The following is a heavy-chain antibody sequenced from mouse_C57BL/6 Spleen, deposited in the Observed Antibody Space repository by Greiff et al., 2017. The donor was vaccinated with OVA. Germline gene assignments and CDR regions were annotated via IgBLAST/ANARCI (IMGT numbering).Heavy chain of an antibody. D-gene: IGHD1-1*01. Sequence: VQLQQPGAELVKPGASVKLSCKASGYTFTSYWMQWVKQRPGQGLEWIGEIDPSDSYTNYNQKFKGKATLTVDTSSSTAYMQLSSLTSEDSAVYYCARGDPYYGSSDNWYFDVWGTGTTVTVSS. CDR3: ARGDPYYGSSDNWYFDV. V-gene: IGHV1-50*01. CDR2: IDPSDSYT. CDR1: GYTFTSYW. J-gene: IGHJ1*03.